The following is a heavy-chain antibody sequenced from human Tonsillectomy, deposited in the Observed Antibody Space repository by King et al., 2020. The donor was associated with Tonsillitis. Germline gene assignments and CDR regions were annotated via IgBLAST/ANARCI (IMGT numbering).Heavy chain of an antibody. V-gene: IGHV5-51*01. CDR2: IYPGDSVT. J-gene: IGHJ4*02. CDR3: ARQSIAVAGDFDY. Sequence: QLVQSGAEVRKPGESLKISCKGSGYSFTNYWIGWVRQMPGKGLEWMGIIYPGDSVTRYSPSFQGQVTISADKSIMTAYLQWSSLKASDTAMYYCARQSIAVAGDFDYWGQGTLVTVSS. D-gene: IGHD6-19*01. CDR1: GYSFTNYW.